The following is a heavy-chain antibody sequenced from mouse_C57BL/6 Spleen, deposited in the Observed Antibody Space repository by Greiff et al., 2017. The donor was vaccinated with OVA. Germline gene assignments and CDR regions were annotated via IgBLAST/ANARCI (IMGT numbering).Heavy chain of an antibody. Sequence: QVQLQQSGAELVMPGASVKLSCKASGYTFTSYWMHWVKQRPGQGLEWIGEIDPSDSYPNYNQKFKGKSTLTVDKSSSSAYMQLSSLTSEDTAVYYCASRNYYGSSYYAMDYWGQGTSVTVSS. CDR1: GYTFTSYW. V-gene: IGHV1-69*01. D-gene: IGHD1-1*01. CDR3: ASRNYYGSSYYAMDY. CDR2: IDPSDSYP. J-gene: IGHJ4*01.